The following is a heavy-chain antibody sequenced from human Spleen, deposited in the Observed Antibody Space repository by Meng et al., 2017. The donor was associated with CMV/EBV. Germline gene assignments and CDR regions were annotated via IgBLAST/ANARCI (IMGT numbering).Heavy chain of an antibody. CDR3: ARQSLIFGVLTDREFDI. V-gene: IGHV5-51*01. CDR2: INPGDYET. Sequence: KVSCKGSGYSFTRYKIGWVRQMPGKGLEWMGIINPGDYETRYSPSLQGQLTISVDKSISTAYAQWSSLRASDTAIYYCARQSLIFGVLTDREFDIWGQGTVVTVSS. J-gene: IGHJ3*02. CDR1: GYSFTRYK. D-gene: IGHD3-3*01.